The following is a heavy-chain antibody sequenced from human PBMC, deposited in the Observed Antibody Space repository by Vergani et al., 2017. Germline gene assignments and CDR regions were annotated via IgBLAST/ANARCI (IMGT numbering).Heavy chain of an antibody. Sequence: QVQLVQSGAEVKKPGASVKVSCKASGYTFTSYDINWVRQATGQGLEWMGWMNPNSGNTGYAQKFQGRVTMTRNTSISTAYMELTSLRSEDTAVYYCAREWELLGGGWFDPWGQGTLVTVSS. CDR2: MNPNSGNT. CDR3: AREWELLGGGWFDP. CDR1: GYTFTSYD. V-gene: IGHV1-8*02. D-gene: IGHD1-26*01. J-gene: IGHJ5*02.